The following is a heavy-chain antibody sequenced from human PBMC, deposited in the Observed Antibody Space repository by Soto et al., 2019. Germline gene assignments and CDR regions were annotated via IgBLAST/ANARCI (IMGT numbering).Heavy chain of an antibody. D-gene: IGHD6-13*01. CDR3: ATVERDSSSQPLI. CDR2: INWNGNTI. Sequence: GWSLRLSCAASGFTFDEYGMSWVRQAPGKGPEWVSIINWNGNTIHYADSVRGRFTISRDSAKKSLYLQMNVLRAEDTAVYYCATVERDSSSQPLIWGRGTLVTVSS. J-gene: IGHJ4*02. CDR1: GFTFDEYG. V-gene: IGHV3-20*04.